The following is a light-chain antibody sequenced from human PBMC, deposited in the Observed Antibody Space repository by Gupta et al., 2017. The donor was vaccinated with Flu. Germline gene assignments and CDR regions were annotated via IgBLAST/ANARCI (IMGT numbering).Light chain of an antibody. J-gene: IGKJ2*01. Sequence: VTPGEPASISCRSSQSLLHSNGYNYLDWYLQKPGQSPQLLIYLGFKRASGVPDRFSGSGSGTDFTLKISRVEAEDVGVYYCRQGLQTPYTFGQGTKVEIK. CDR3: RQGLQTPYT. CDR2: LGF. CDR1: QSLLHSNGYNY. V-gene: IGKV2-28*01.